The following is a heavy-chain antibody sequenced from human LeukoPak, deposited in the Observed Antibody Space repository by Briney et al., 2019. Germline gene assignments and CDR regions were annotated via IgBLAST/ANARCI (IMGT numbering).Heavy chain of an antibody. CDR2: FDPEDGET. Sequence: GASVKVSCKVSGYTLTELSMHWVRQAPGKGLEWMGGFDPEDGETIYAQKFQGRVTMTEDTSTDTAYMELSSLRSEDTAVYYCATEGYGDELSDAFDIWGQGTMVTVSS. CDR3: ATEGYGDELSDAFDI. J-gene: IGHJ3*02. V-gene: IGHV1-24*01. CDR1: GYTLTELS. D-gene: IGHD4-17*01.